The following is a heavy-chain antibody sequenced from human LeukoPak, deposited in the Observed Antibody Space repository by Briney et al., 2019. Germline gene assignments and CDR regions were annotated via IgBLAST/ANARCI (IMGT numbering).Heavy chain of an antibody. CDR2: INTNTGDP. J-gene: IGHJ4*02. Sequence: ASVKVSCKASGYTFRSYTINWVRQAPGQGLEWMGWINTNTGDPVYAQGFTGRFVFYLDTSVNTAYLEISSLKTEDTAVYYCARGSFGEVASGHYSGQGTIVADYS. D-gene: IGHD3-10*01. V-gene: IGHV7-4-1*01. CDR3: ARGSFGEVASGHY. CDR1: GYTFRSYT.